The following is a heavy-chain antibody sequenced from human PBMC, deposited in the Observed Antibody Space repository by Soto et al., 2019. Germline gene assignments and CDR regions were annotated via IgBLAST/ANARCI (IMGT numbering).Heavy chain of an antibody. J-gene: IGHJ4*02. CDR2: ISLQNGDT. CDR1: GFTFTTYG. D-gene: IGHD2-15*01. V-gene: IGHV1-18*04. CDR3: ARDERYCTGGSCYSEFYFHF. Sequence: LVQSGAEVKKPGASVKVSCKASGFTFTTYGISWMRQAPGQGPEWMGWISLQNGDTKFAQKVQGRVNMTTDSSTNTAHMELRNLRSDDTAVYYWARDERYCTGGSCYSEFYFHFWGQGTLVTVSS.